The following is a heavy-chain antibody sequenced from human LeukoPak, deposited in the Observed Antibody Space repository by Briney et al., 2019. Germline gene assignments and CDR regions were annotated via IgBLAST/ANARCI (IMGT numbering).Heavy chain of an antibody. D-gene: IGHD3-22*01. V-gene: IGHV3-21*01. CDR3: ARDQTYYYDSSGYHYYMDV. J-gene: IGHJ6*03. Sequence: PGGSLRLSCAASGFTFSSYSVNWVRQAPGKGLEWVSSISSSSSYIYYADSVKGRFTISRDNAKNSLYLQMNSLRAEDTAVYYCARDQTYYYDSSGYHYYMDVWGKGTTVTVSS. CDR1: GFTFSSYS. CDR2: ISSSSSYI.